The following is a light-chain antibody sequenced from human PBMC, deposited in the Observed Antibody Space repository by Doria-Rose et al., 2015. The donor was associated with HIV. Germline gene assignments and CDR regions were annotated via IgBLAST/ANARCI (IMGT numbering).Light chain of an antibody. V-gene: IGKV3-20*01. CDR1: QSFSSTY. CDR2: DGS. CDR3: HQYGTSWT. J-gene: IGKJ1*01. Sequence: TQSPGTLSLSPGERATPSCRASQSFSSTYLACHQQKPGQAPSLLIYDGSTRATGIPDRCSASGYGTDFTLTINRLEHDDFALYYCHQYGTSWTFGQGTKVEI.